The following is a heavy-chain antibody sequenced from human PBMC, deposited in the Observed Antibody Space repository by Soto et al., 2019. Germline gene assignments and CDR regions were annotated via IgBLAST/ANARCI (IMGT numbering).Heavy chain of an antibody. CDR2: ISRDGGTT. CDR3: AKGGFWVHYGMDV. V-gene: IGHV3-23*01. D-gene: IGHD3-16*01. J-gene: IGHJ6*02. CDR1: GSNFDSYA. Sequence: EVQLLESGGGLVQPGGSLRLSCAASGSNFDSYAMNWVRQAPGKGLEWVSAISRDGGTTFYADSVKGRFTISRDNSENTLYMEMNSLRVEETAVYYCAKGGFWVHYGMDVWGQGTTVTVSS.